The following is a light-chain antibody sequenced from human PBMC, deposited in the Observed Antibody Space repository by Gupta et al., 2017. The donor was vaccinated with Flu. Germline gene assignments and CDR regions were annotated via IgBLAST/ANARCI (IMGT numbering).Light chain of an antibody. V-gene: IGLV1-36*01. Sequence: QSVLTQPPSVSAAPRQRVTISCSGSSSNIGNNAVNWYQQLPGKAPKLLIYYDDMLPSGGADRFSGSKSGTSAALAISGLQSEEEADYYCEAWDESRNGRGVFGTGTKVTVL. CDR3: EAWDESRNGRGV. J-gene: IGLJ1*01. CDR2: YDD. CDR1: SSNIGNNA.